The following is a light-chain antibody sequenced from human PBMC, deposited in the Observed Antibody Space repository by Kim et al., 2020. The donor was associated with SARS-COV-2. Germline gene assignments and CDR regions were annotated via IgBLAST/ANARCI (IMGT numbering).Light chain of an antibody. CDR2: QAS. Sequence: ASVVDRVIITGRASQGIDSWLAWYQQRPGRAPNLLIYQASILESGVPSRFSGSGSGTDFTLTISSLQPDDFATYYCQQYRSYPWTFGQGTKVDIK. V-gene: IGKV1-5*03. CDR3: QQYRSYPWT. J-gene: IGKJ1*01. CDR1: QGIDSW.